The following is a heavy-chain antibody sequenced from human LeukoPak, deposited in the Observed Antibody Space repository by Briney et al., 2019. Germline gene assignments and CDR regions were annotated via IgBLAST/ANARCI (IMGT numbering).Heavy chain of an antibody. CDR3: ARCSSSWSDGWFDP. CDR2: ISAYNGNT. D-gene: IGHD6-13*01. J-gene: IGHJ5*02. V-gene: IGHV1-18*01. Sequence: ASVKVSCKASGYTFTSYGISWMRQAPGQGLEWMGWISAYNGNTNYAQKLQGRVTMTTDTSTSTAYMELRSLRSDDTAVYYCARCSSSWSDGWFDPWGQGTLVTVSS. CDR1: GYTFTSYG.